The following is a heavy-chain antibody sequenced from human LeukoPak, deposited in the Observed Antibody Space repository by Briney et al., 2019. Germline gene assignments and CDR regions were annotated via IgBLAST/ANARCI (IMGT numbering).Heavy chain of an antibody. V-gene: IGHV1-2*02. CDR1: GYTFTGYC. CDR2: INPNSGGT. J-gene: IGHJ4*02. CDR3: ARVPGLRFLGPRTYYFDY. Sequence: ASVKVSCKASGYTFTGYCMHWVRQAPGQGLEWMGWINPNSGGTNYAQKFQGRVTMTRDTSISTAYMELSRLRSDDTAVYYCARVPGLRFLGPRTYYFDYWGQGTLVTVSS. D-gene: IGHD3-3*01.